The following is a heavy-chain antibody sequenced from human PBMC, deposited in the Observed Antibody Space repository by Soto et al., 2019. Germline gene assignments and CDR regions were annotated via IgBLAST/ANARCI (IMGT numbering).Heavy chain of an antibody. CDR3: ATNPLGLVWFGESDDAFDI. Sequence: GSTYYNPSLKSRVTISVDTSKNQFSLKLSSVTAADTAVYYCATNPLGLVWFGESDDAFDIWGQGTMVTVSS. V-gene: IGHV4-31*02. D-gene: IGHD3-10*01. J-gene: IGHJ3*02. CDR2: GST.